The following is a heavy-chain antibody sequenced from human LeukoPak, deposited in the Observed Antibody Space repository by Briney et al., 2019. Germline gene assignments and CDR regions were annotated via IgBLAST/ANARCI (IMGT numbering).Heavy chain of an antibody. D-gene: IGHD2-21*02. CDR1: GGSISSYY. V-gene: IGHV4-59*01. J-gene: IGHJ6*02. CDR3: ARCDSHYGMDV. Sequence: SETLSLTCTVSGGSISSYYWSWIRQPPGKGLEWIGYIYYSGSTNYNPSLKSRVTISVDTSKNQFSLKLSSVTAADTAVYCCARCDSHYGMDVWGQGTTVTVSS. CDR2: IYYSGST.